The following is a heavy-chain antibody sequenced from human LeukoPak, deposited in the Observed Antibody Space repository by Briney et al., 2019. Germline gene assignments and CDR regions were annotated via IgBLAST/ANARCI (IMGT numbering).Heavy chain of an antibody. J-gene: IGHJ6*02. CDR2: ISSSSSII. D-gene: IGHD5-18*01. CDR1: GFSFSSYS. Sequence: GGSLRLSCAASGFSFSSYSMNWVRQAPGKGLEWVPYISSSSSIIYYADSVKGRFTISRDNSKNTLYLQMNSLRAEDTAVYYCAKARGYSYEYGMDVWGQGTTVTVS. CDR3: AKARGYSYEYGMDV. V-gene: IGHV3-48*01.